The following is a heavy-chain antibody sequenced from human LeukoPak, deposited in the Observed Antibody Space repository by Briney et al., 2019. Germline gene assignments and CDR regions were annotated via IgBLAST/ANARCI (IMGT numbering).Heavy chain of an antibody. CDR1: GYTFTGYY. V-gene: IGHV1-2*02. J-gene: IGHJ4*02. D-gene: IGHD3-9*01. Sequence: ASVKVSCKASGYTFTGYYMHWVRQAPGQGLEWMGWINPNSGGTNYAQKFQGRVTMTRDTSISTAYIELSRLRSDDTAVYYCARDFSHYDILTGYHYYFDYWGQGTLVTVSS. CDR3: ARDFSHYDILTGYHYYFDY. CDR2: INPNSGGT.